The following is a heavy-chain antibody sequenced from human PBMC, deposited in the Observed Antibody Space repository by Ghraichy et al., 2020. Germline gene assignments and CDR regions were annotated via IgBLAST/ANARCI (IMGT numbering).Heavy chain of an antibody. Sequence: GGSLRLSCAAAGFTFSSYWMSWVRQAPGKGLEWVANIKKDGSEKYYVDSVKGRFTISRDNAKNSLYLQLNSLTAEDSAVYYCARERLYFYDGSGHYYFDCWGQGTLVTVSS. CDR2: IKKDGSEK. V-gene: IGHV3-7*01. D-gene: IGHD3-22*01. CDR3: ARERLYFYDGSGHYYFDC. CDR1: GFTFSSYW. J-gene: IGHJ4*02.